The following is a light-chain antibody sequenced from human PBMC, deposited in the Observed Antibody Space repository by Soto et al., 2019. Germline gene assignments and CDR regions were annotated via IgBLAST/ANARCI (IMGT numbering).Light chain of an antibody. Sequence: EIVMMQFPATLSVSPGERVTLSCRASQSVSQSVTTNLAWYQQKPGQAPRLLIFDASARAVDIPGRFSVSKSGTEFTLTISSLQPEDFAVYYCHYYDKWPPGTFGQGTKVEIK. CDR1: QSVSQSVTTN. CDR2: DAS. V-gene: IGKV3D-15*01. CDR3: HYYDKWPPGT. J-gene: IGKJ1*01.